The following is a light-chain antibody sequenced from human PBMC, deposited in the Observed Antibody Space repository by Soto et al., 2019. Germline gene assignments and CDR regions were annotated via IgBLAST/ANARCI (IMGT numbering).Light chain of an antibody. J-gene: IGKJ5*01. Sequence: EVVLTQSPATLSLSPGERATLSCRASENVRSYLAWYQQKPGQAPRLLIYDASNRATGIPARFSGSGAETDFTLNITSLPPADFAVHYCHHRYHRPPIPCRQGTRLEIK. CDR1: ENVRSY. CDR3: HHRYHRPPIP. CDR2: DAS. V-gene: IGKV3-11*01.